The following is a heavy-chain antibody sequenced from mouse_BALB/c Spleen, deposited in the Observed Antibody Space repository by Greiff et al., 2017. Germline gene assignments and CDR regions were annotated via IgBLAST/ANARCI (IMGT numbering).Heavy chain of an antibody. D-gene: IGHD2-14*01. J-gene: IGHJ4*01. CDR3: ARRGAYYRYDEGMDY. V-gene: IGHV2-2*02. CDR1: GFSLTSYG. CDR2: IWSGGST. Sequence: QVQLKESGPGLVQPSQSLSITCTVSGFSLTSYGVHWVRQSPGKGLEWLGVIWSGGSTDYNAAFISRLSISKDNSKSQVFFKMNSLQANDTAIYYCARRGAYYRYDEGMDYWGQGTSVTVSS.